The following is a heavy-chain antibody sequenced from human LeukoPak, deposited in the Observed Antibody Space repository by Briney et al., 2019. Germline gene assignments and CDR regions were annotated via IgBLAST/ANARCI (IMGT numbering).Heavy chain of an antibody. CDR2: IGSGADL. Sequence: GGSLRLSCVGSGFAFGVHAMSWVRQAPGKGPECVATIGSGADLFYAESVKGRFTISRDDPRNTVWLQMNSLRAEDTALYYCAKDWTPHNRVYDCLDAWGQGTQVTVSS. CDR3: AKDWTPHNRVYDCLDA. D-gene: IGHD3-16*01. J-gene: IGHJ5*02. CDR1: GFAFGVHA. V-gene: IGHV3-23*01.